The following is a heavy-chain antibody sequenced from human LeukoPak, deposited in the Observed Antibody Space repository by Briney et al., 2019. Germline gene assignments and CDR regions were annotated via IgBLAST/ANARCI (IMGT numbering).Heavy chain of an antibody. CDR2: INTKTGRT. J-gene: IGHJ5*02. Sequence: ASVRVSCKTSGYSFTDYYIHWVRQAPGQGLEWMGWINTKTGRTSSARKFQGRVTMTRDPSITTVYMDMAWLTSDDTAIYFRARADFIDAGPYLIGPWGQGTLVTVSS. D-gene: IGHD3-3*01. V-gene: IGHV1-2*02. CDR1: GYSFTDYY. CDR3: ARADFIDAGPYLIGP.